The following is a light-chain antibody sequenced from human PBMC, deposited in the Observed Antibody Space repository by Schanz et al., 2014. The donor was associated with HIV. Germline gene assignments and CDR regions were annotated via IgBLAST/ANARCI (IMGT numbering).Light chain of an antibody. Sequence: QSVLTQAPSASGTPGQRVTLSCSGSSSNIGSNTVNWYQQLPGTAPKLLIYGNSNRPSGVPDRFSGFKSDTSASLAITGLQAEDEAEYYCQSYDSSLSGVVFGGGTKLTVL. V-gene: IGLV1-40*01. CDR3: QSYDSSLSGVV. CDR1: SSNIGSNT. CDR2: GNS. J-gene: IGLJ2*01.